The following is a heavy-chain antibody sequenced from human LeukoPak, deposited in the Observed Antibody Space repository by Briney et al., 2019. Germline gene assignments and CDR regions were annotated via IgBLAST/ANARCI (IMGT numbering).Heavy chain of an antibody. CDR2: LNTDTTGT. J-gene: IGHJ3*01. CDR1: GFTFSSYW. Sequence: GGSLRLSCAASGFTFSSYWMHWVRQAPGKGLVWVSALNTDTTGTFYADSVKGRLTISRDNAKNTLYLQINSLRAEDTAIYYCARDEGPGVHALDFWGQGTMVTVSS. V-gene: IGHV3-74*01. CDR3: ARDEGPGVHALDF. D-gene: IGHD6-6*01.